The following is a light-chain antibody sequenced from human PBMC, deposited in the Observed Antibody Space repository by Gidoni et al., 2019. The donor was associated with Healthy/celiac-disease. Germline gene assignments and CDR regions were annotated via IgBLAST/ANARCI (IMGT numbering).Light chain of an antibody. CDR2: DAS. CDR1: QSVSSY. Sequence: EIVLPQSPDTLSLSPGERATLSCRTSQSVSSYLAWYQQKPGQAPRLLIYDASNRATGIPARFSGSGSGTDFTLTISSLEPEDFAVYYCQQRSNWPPYTFGQGTKLEIK. J-gene: IGKJ2*01. CDR3: QQRSNWPPYT. V-gene: IGKV3-11*01.